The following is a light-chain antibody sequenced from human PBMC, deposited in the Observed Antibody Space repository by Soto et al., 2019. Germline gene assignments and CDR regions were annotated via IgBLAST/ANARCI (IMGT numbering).Light chain of an antibody. CDR3: QKYSSVPV. J-gene: IGKJ3*01. CDR2: AAS. Sequence: DIQMTQSPTSLSASVGDRVTITCRASQGIRNFVAWYQQKPGKAPKLLIYAASTLQSGVPSWLSGSGFGTDFTLTINSLQPEDVATYSCQKYSSVPVFGPGTKVEIK. V-gene: IGKV1-27*01. CDR1: QGIRNF.